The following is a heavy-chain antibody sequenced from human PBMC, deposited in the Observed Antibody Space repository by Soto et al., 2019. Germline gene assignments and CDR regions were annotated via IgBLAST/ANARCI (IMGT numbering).Heavy chain of an antibody. D-gene: IGHD2-15*01. V-gene: IGHV5-51*01. CDR1: GYDFFAYW. CDR2: IHPGDSDT. J-gene: IGHJ5*02. Sequence: GESLKISCKGSGYDFFAYWIVWLRQMPGKGLECMGFIHPGDSDTTYSPSFRGQGTISADKSIDTAYLQWRSLKPSDTDMYYCARLSTRWFDPWGQGTLVTVSS. CDR3: ARLSTRWFDP.